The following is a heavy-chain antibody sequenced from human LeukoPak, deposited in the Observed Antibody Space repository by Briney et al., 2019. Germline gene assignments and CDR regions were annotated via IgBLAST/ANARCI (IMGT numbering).Heavy chain of an antibody. CDR3: AREADGYTSDPFDF. J-gene: IGHJ4*02. Sequence: SQTLSLTCAISGDSVSSNSAAWHWIRQSPSRGLEWLGRTYHRSKWYGDYAVSMKSRLTITPDTSKNQFSLHLNSVSPDDTAVYYCAREADGYTSDPFDFWGQGTLVTVSS. CDR1: GDSVSSNSAA. CDR2: TYHRSKWYG. D-gene: IGHD5-24*01. V-gene: IGHV6-1*01.